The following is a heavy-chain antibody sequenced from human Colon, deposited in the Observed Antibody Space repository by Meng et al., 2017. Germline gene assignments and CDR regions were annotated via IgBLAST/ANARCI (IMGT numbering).Heavy chain of an antibody. J-gene: IGHJ5*02. CDR3: ARVAPLLWFGELSPSWFDP. D-gene: IGHD3-10*01. Sequence: QLPRQEPGPGLVKPSGTLSLTCTGSGGSISSSSYYWGWIRQPPGKGLEWIGSIYYSGSTYYNPSLKSRVTISVDTSKNQFSLKLSSVTAADTAVYYCARVAPLLWFGELSPSWFDPWGQGTLVTVSS. V-gene: IGHV4-39*07. CDR2: IYYSGST. CDR1: GGSISSSSYY.